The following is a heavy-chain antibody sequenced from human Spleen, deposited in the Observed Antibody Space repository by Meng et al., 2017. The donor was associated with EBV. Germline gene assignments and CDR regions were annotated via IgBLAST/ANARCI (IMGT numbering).Heavy chain of an antibody. V-gene: IGHV2-5*01. Sequence: QITLKESGPTLVRPTRTFTLTCTFSGFSLSTTGVAVAWIRQPPGKALELLALIYWNDDKRYSPSLKSRLTITKDTSKNQVFLTMTNMDPVDTATYYCAQHRVDTAMVPFDYWGQGTLVTVSS. D-gene: IGHD5-18*01. J-gene: IGHJ4*02. CDR1: GFSLSTTGVA. CDR3: AQHRVDTAMVPFDY. CDR2: IYWNDDK.